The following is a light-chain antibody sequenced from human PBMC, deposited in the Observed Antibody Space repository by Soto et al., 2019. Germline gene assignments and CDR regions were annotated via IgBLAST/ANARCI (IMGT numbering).Light chain of an antibody. J-gene: IGKJ4*01. Sequence: IPLTQSPSVLSASLGDMFTITFGASQGISSYLAWYQQKPGKAPKLLIYEASTLQSGVPSRFSGGGSGTDFTLTISGLQPEDFATYYCLQDSNYPLTFGGGTQVDIK. CDR2: EAS. CDR3: LQDSNYPLT. V-gene: IGKV1-9*01. CDR1: QGISSY.